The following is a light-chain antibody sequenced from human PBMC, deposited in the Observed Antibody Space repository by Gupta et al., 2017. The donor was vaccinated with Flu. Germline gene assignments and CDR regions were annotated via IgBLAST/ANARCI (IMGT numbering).Light chain of an antibody. CDR2: GET. J-gene: IGLJ3*02. CDR1: ILRSYY. CDR3: NCRDSDGNHHSCV. Sequence: SSTLTQEPAVSVALGQTVRITCQGDILRSYYVSWYQQKPGQAPAPVIFGETNRPQGIPVPVSGSGSGNAASSTITRAQAEDEADYYYNCRDSDGNHHSCVFGGGTKLTVL. V-gene: IGLV3-19*01.